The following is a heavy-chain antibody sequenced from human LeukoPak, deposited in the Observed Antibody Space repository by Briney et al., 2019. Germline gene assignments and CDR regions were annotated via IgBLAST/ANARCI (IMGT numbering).Heavy chain of an antibody. Sequence: ASVKVSCKASGYTFTGYYMHWVRQAPGQGLEWMGRINPNSGGTNYAQKFQGRVTMTRDTSISTAYMELSRLRSDDTAVYYCARLLVYGGNSDASDIWGQGTMVTVSS. CDR3: ARLLVYGGNSDASDI. CDR1: GYTFTGYY. J-gene: IGHJ3*02. D-gene: IGHD4-23*01. CDR2: INPNSGGT. V-gene: IGHV1-2*06.